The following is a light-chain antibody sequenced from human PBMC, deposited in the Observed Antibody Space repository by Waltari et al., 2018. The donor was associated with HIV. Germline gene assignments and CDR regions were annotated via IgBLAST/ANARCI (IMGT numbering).Light chain of an antibody. CDR2: NTS. J-gene: IGKJ1*01. CDR3: QECVSSLWT. Sequence: IVLTQSPDILSLSPGARATLSCRADRVVSLNYLAGYQQRPGQAPRLLVYNTSSRAVGVPDRFSATGSGTDFTLTVSRLEPEDFAVYYCQECVSSLWTFGQGTRVEVK. V-gene: IGKV3-20*01. CDR1: RVVSLNY.